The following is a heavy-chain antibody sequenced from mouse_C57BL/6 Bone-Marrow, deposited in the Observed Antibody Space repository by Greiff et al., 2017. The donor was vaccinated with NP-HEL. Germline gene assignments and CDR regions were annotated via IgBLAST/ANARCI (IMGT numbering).Heavy chain of an antibody. J-gene: IGHJ4*01. Sequence: VKLQQPGAELVKPGASVKLSCKASGYTFTSYWMHWVKQRPGRGLEWIGRIDPNSGGTKYNEKFKSKATLTVDKPSSTAYMQLSSLTSEDSAVYYCARGMVKRWLYAMDYWGQGTSVTVSS. CDR2: IDPNSGGT. CDR1: GYTFTSYW. V-gene: IGHV1-72*01. CDR3: ARGMVKRWLYAMDY. D-gene: IGHD2-10*02.